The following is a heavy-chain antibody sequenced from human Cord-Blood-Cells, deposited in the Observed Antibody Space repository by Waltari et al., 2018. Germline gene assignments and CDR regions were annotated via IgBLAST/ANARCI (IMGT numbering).Heavy chain of an antibody. CDR2: INPNSGGT. D-gene: IGHD2-15*01. V-gene: IGHV1-2*02. Sequence: QVQLVQSGAEVKKPGASVNVSCKASGYTSTGYYMHWVRQAPGQGLEWMGWINPNSGGTNYAQKFQGRVTMTRDTSISTAYMELSRLRSDDTAVYYCARVSCSGGSCYFDYWGQGTLVTVSS. CDR1: GYTSTGYY. CDR3: ARVSCSGGSCYFDY. J-gene: IGHJ4*02.